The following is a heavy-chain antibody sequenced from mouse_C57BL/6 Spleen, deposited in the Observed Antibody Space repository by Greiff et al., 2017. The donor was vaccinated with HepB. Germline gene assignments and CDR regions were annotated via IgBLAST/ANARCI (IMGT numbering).Heavy chain of an antibody. CDR1: GYTFTSYW. CDR2: IDPSDSYT. V-gene: IGHV1-50*01. Sequence: QVQLQQPGAELVKPGASVKLSCKASGYTFTSYWMQWVKQRPGQGLEWIGEIDPSDSYTNYNQKFKGKATLTVDTSSSTAYMQLSSLTSEDSAVYYCARRDWAWFAYWGKGLWSLSLQ. CDR3: ARRDWAWFAY. J-gene: IGHJ3*01. D-gene: IGHD4-1*01.